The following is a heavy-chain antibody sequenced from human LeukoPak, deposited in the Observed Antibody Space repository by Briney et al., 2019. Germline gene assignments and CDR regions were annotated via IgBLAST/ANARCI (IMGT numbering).Heavy chain of an antibody. CDR3: AKRRTNYDILTGDFDY. V-gene: IGHV3-23*01. CDR2: ISVSGGNT. Sequence: PGGSLRLSCEASGFXFSSYGISWVRQASGKGLEWVSGISVSGGNTFYADSVKGRFTISRDNSKNTLYLQMNSLRAEDTAVYYCAKRRTNYDILTGDFDYWGQGTLVTVSS. J-gene: IGHJ4*02. CDR1: GFXFSSYG. D-gene: IGHD3-9*01.